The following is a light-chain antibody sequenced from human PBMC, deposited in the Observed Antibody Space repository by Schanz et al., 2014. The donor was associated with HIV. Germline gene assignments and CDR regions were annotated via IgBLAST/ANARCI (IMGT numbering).Light chain of an antibody. V-gene: IGLV2-23*02. CDR3: YSYTRDTVL. CDR2: EVS. Sequence: QSVLTQPPSVSGSPGQSITISCTGTRSDVGSYNLVSWYQQHPGKAPKLMIYEVSKRPSGVSNRFSGSKSGNTAYLTISGLQAEDEADYYCYSYTRDTVLFGGGTKLTVL. CDR1: RSDVGSYNL. J-gene: IGLJ2*01.